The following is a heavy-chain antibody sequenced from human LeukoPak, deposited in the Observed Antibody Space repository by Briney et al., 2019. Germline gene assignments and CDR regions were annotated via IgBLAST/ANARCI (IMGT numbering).Heavy chain of an antibody. J-gene: IGHJ5*02. Sequence: SGTLSLTCAVYGGSFSGYYWSWIRQPPGKGLEWIGEINHSGSTNYNPSLKSRVTISVDTSKNQFSLKLSSVTAADTAVYYCARVGAYYYDSSGWGNWFDPWGQGTLVTVSS. CDR3: ARVGAYYYDSSGWGNWFDP. CDR2: INHSGST. D-gene: IGHD3-22*01. V-gene: IGHV4-34*01. CDR1: GGSFSGYY.